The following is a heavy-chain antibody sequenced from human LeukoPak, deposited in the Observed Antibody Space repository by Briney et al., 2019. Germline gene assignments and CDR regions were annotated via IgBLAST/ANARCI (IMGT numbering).Heavy chain of an antibody. CDR2: ISSSGSTI. CDR1: GFTFSSYE. Sequence: GGPLRLSCAASGFTFSSYEMNWVRQAPGKGLEWVSYISSSGSTIYYADSVKGRFTISRDNAKNSLYLQMNSLRAEDTAAYYCAKGLRGYRNFDYWGQGTLVTVSS. J-gene: IGHJ4*02. CDR3: AKGLRGYRNFDY. D-gene: IGHD5-12*01. V-gene: IGHV3-48*03.